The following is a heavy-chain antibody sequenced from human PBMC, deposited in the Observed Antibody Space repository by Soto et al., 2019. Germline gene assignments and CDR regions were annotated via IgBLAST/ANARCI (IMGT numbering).Heavy chain of an antibody. Sequence: QVQLVQSGAEVKKPGASVKVSCKASGYTFTSYGISWVRQAPGQGLEWMGWISAYNGNTNYAQKFQGRVTMTTDTSTSTADMELRSLRSDDTAVYFCASGGKYCTPGVCSFYGMDVWGQGTTVTVSS. D-gene: IGHD2-8*01. CDR3: ASGGKYCTPGVCSFYGMDV. CDR2: ISAYNGNT. J-gene: IGHJ6*02. V-gene: IGHV1-18*01. CDR1: GYTFTSYG.